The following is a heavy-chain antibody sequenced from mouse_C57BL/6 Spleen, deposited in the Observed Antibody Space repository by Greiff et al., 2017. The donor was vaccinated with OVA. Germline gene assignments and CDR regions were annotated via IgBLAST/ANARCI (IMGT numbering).Heavy chain of an antibody. Sequence: VQLQQPGAELVRPGSSVKLSCKASGYTFTSYWMDWVKQRPGQGLEWIGNIYPSDSETHYNQKFKDKATLTVDKSSSTAYMQLGSLTSEDSAVYYCARGGYEWYFDVWGTGSTGTVSS. V-gene: IGHV1-61*01. D-gene: IGHD2-2*01. CDR2: IYPSDSET. CDR1: GYTFTSYW. CDR3: ARGGYEWYFDV. J-gene: IGHJ1*03.